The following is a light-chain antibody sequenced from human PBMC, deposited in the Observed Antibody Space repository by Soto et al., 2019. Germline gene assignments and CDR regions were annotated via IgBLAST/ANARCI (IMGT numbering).Light chain of an antibody. CDR2: AAS. J-gene: IGKJ1*01. CDR1: RDVGSD. CDR3: LQDYGDSWT. V-gene: IGKV1-6*01. Sequence: PSSLSASVGEKIIITCRASRDVGSDVSWYQQKPGQAPKLLIYAASNLYTGVPSRFSGSRSGTEFTLTISSLQPEDFASYYCLQDYGDSWTFGQGTKVDIK.